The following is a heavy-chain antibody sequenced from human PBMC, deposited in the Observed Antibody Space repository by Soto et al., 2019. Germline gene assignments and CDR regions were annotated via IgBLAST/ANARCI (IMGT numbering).Heavy chain of an antibody. CDR1: GGSMTRSGYY. J-gene: IGHJ6*02. CDR2: VYNNGQT. D-gene: IGHD2-2*03. V-gene: IGHV4-39*01. CDR3: ARLNGYCVSTGCHGYYGMDV. Sequence: SETLSLTCTVAGGSMTRSGYYWGWIRQPPGNELQYIGSVYNNGQTYYNPSLTSPVTISIDTSKNQFSLSLRSVTAADTAVYYCARLNGYCVSTGCHGYYGMDVWGQGTMVTVSS.